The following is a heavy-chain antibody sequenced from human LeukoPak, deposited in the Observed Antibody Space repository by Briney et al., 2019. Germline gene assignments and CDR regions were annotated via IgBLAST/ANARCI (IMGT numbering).Heavy chain of an antibody. CDR1: GGSFSGYY. V-gene: IGHV4-34*01. CDR3: ARVAAQIYYYNMDV. D-gene: IGHD6-6*01. J-gene: IGHJ6*03. CDR2: INHSGST. Sequence: SETLSLTCAVYGGSFSGYYWSWIRQPPGKGLEWIGEINHSGSTNYNPSLKSRVTISVDTSKNQFSLKLSSVTAADTAVYYCARVAAQIYYYNMDVWGKGTTVTVSS.